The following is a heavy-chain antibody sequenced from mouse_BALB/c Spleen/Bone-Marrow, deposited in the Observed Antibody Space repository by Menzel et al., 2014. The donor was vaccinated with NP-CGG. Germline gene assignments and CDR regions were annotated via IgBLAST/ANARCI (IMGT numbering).Heavy chain of an antibody. Sequence: LQQSGSELVRPGASVKLSCKASGHTFTSYWMHWVKQRPGQGLEWIGDIYPGSGSTNYDEKFKSKATLTVDTSSSTAYMQLSSLTSEDSAVYYCTRLGSTMITTDAYWGQGTLVTVSA. CDR3: TRLGSTMITTDAY. V-gene: IGHV1S22*01. D-gene: IGHD2-4*01. CDR1: GHTFTSYW. J-gene: IGHJ3*01. CDR2: IYPGSGST.